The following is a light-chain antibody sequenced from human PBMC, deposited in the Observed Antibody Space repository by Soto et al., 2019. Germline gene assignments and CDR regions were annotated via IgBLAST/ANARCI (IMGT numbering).Light chain of an antibody. Sequence: QSALTQPASVSGSPGQSITLSCTVTSSDVGGYNYVSWYQQHPGKAPKLMIYEVSNRPSGISHRFSGSKSGNTASLTISGLRAEDEADYYCSSYTRQYTPSYVFGTGTKVTVL. V-gene: IGLV2-14*01. CDR2: EVS. J-gene: IGLJ1*01. CDR1: SSDVGGYNY. CDR3: SSYTRQYTPSYV.